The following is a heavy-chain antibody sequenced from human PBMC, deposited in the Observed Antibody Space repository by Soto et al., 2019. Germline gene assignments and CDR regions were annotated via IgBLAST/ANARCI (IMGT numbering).Heavy chain of an antibody. J-gene: IGHJ5*02. CDR1: GFTFSGHT. Sequence: GGSLRLSCAASGFTFSGHTMSWVHQAPGKGLEWVSAISGSGGSPSYADSVQGRFTISRDNPKNTLYLQMSSLRVEDTAIYYCAKVRCTSNTCYVPDHWGQGTLVTVSS. CDR3: AKVRCTSNTCYVPDH. CDR2: ISGSGGSP. V-gene: IGHV3-23*01. D-gene: IGHD2-15*01.